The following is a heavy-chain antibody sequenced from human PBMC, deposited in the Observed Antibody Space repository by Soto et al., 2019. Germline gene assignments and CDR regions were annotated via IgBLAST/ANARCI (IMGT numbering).Heavy chain of an antibody. Sequence: QVQLVQSGAEVKKPESSVKVSCKASGGTFSSYAISWVRQAPGQGLEWMGGILPIFGTANYAQKFQGRVTITADESTSTAYMELSSLRSEDTAVYYCASPRVVRGVTGRWFVPWGQGTLVTVSS. CDR3: ASPRVVRGVTGRWFVP. CDR2: ILPIFGTA. V-gene: IGHV1-69*01. J-gene: IGHJ5*02. D-gene: IGHD3-10*01. CDR1: GGTFSSYA.